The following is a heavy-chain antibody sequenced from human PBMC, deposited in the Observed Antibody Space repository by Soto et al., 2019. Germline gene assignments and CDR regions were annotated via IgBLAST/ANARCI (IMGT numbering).Heavy chain of an antibody. D-gene: IGHD3-10*01. J-gene: IGHJ4*02. CDR3: ARGRDGSNYYFDY. Sequence: QVQLVQSGPEVKKPGSSVKVSCKASGGTFSDAVTSWVRQAPGQGLEWMGGIVPIFGKANLAEKFQDRVTITAEESTSTAYMKLASLRSEDKAVYYCARGRDGSNYYFDYWGQGTLVTVSS. V-gene: IGHV1-69*01. CDR2: IVPIFGKA. CDR1: GGTFSDAV.